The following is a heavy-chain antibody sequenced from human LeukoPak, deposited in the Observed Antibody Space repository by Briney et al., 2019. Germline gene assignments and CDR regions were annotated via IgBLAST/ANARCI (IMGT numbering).Heavy chain of an antibody. J-gene: IGHJ6*03. D-gene: IGHD1/OR15-1a*01. Sequence: AETLSLTCTVSGDSISNYYWTWIRQTPGKGLEWVGNLYHSGAADYNPSLKTRVTTSVDDSKDQFSLSLRSSTAADTAVYFCARLGKTYYMDVWGTGTTVTVSS. V-gene: IGHV4-59*08. CDR1: GDSISNYY. CDR2: LYHSGAA. CDR3: ARLGKTYYMDV.